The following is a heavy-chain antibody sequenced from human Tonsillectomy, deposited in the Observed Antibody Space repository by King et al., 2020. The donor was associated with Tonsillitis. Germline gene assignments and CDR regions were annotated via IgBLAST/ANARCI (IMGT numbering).Heavy chain of an antibody. Sequence: VQLVESGGGLVKAGGSLRLSCAASGFTFSDYCMSWIRQAPGKGLEWISYTSSSGSTIYYADSVKGRFTISRDNAKNSLYLQMNSLRAEDTAVYYWARDDYRAARGNAFDIWGQGTMVTVSS. CDR2: TSSSGSTI. CDR1: GFTFSDYC. V-gene: IGHV3-11*01. D-gene: IGHD6-6*01. J-gene: IGHJ3*02. CDR3: ARDDYRAARGNAFDI.